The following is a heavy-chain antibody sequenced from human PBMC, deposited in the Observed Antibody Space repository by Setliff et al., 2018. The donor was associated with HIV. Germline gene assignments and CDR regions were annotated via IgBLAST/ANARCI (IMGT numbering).Heavy chain of an antibody. CDR3: VRDRGDATIFSWGHYFDY. CDR2: INPSSGGT. V-gene: IGHV1-46*01. D-gene: IGHD3-3*01. CDR1: GYSFTGHY. J-gene: IGHJ4*02. Sequence: ASVKVSCKASGYSFTGHYIHWVRQAPGQGLEWMGVINPSSGGTHYAQKFQGRVTMARDTSTTTVYMDLSSLTSEDTAVYFCVRDRGDATIFSWGHYFDYWGPGTQVTVSS.